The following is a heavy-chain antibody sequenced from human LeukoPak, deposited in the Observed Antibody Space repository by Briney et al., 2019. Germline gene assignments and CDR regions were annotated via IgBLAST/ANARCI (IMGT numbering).Heavy chain of an antibody. J-gene: IGHJ4*02. CDR1: GYTFTTHY. V-gene: IGHV1-46*01. CDR3: ARDIPLSPYYYDSSGYHFDY. D-gene: IGHD3-22*01. Sequence: ASVKVSCKASGYTFTTHYIHWVRQAPGQGLEWMGIINPSGGTTSYAQKFQGRVTMTRDTSTSTVYMELTSLRSEDTAVYYCARDIPLSPYYYDSSGYHFDYWGQGTLVTVSS. CDR2: INPSGGTT.